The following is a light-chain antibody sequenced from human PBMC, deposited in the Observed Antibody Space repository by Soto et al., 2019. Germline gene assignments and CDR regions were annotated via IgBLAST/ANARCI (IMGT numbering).Light chain of an antibody. CDR3: QQSFTAPRT. V-gene: IGKV1-39*01. Sequence: DIQMTQSPSSLSASVGDRVTVTCRASQSIGRYLNWYQQKPGKAPRLLKYDVSSLQTGVPSRFSGDESGTDFTLTISGLQLEDFATYYCQQSFTAPRTFGQGTKLEIQ. CDR2: DVS. J-gene: IGKJ2*01. CDR1: QSIGRY.